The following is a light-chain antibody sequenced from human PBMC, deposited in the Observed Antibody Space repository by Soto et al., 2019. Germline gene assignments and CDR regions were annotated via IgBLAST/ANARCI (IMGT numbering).Light chain of an antibody. CDR1: QGISNW. Sequence: DIQMTQSPSSVSASVGDRVSITCRASQGISNWLAWYQQKPGKAPKLLIYAASSLQSGVPSRFSGSGSGTKFTLTIASLQPDDFATYYCQQYETFSGTFGGGTKVDIK. CDR3: QQYETFSGT. CDR2: AAS. V-gene: IGKV1-12*01. J-gene: IGKJ4*02.